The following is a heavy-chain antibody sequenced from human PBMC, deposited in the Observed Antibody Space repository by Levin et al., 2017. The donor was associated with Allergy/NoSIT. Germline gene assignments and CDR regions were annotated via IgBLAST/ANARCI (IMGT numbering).Heavy chain of an antibody. V-gene: IGHV3-23*01. CDR1: GFTFSNYA. Sequence: GESLKISCAASGFTFSNYAMSWVRQAPGKGLEWVSAISGSGGSTYYADSVKGRFTISRDNSKNTLYLQMNSLRAEDTAVYYCAKTGSTTIAARLNYWGQGTLVTVSS. D-gene: IGHD6-6*01. CDR3: AKTGSTTIAARLNY. CDR2: ISGSGGST. J-gene: IGHJ4*02.